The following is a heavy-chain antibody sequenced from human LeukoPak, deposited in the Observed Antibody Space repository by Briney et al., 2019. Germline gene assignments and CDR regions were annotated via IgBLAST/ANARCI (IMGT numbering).Heavy chain of an antibody. V-gene: IGHV3-49*03. D-gene: IGHD6-13*01. CDR2: IRSKAYGGTT. J-gene: IGHJ4*02. CDR1: GFTFGDYA. Sequence: GGSLRLSCTASGFTFGDYAMSWFRQAPGKGLEWVGFIRSKAYGGTTEYAASVKGRFTISRDDSKSIAYLQMNSLKTEDTAVYYCARDFSSSWYGTTDFWGQGPLVTVSS. CDR3: ARDFSSSWYGTTDF.